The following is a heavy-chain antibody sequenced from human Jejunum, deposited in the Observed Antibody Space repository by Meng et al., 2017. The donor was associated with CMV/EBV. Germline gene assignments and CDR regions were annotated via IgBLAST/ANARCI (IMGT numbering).Heavy chain of an antibody. CDR3: ARGRGNQPLFDF. CDR1: GGSFSTYT. Sequence: QVQLVQSGAKVKKPGSSGKVACKTSGGSFSTYTFSWVRQAPGQGLEWMGGLIPVLNKAKSAPRFQDRVTFTADETTTTAYMELSSLTFEDTAVYFCARGRGNQPLFDFWGQGTLVTVSS. D-gene: IGHD2/OR15-2a*01. V-gene: IGHV1-69*10. J-gene: IGHJ4*02. CDR2: LIPVLNKA.